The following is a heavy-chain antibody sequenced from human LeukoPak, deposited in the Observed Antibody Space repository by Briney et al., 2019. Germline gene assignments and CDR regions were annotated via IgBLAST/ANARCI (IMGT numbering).Heavy chain of an antibody. CDR2: INPSGGST. D-gene: IGHD2-8*02. Sequence: ASVKVSCKAPGYTFTSYYMHWVRQAPGQGLEWMGIINPSGGSTSYAQKFQGRVTMTRDTSTTTVYMELSSLRSEDTAVYYCAREESGGYFDYWGQGTLVTVSS. CDR1: GYTFTSYY. CDR3: AREESGGYFDY. V-gene: IGHV1-46*01. J-gene: IGHJ4*02.